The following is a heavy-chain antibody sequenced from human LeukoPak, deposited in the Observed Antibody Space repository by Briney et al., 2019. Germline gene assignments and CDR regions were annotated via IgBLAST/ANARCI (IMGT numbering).Heavy chain of an antibody. J-gene: IGHJ5*02. Sequence: SETLSLTCTVSGGSISSYYWSWIRQPAGKGLEWIGRIYTSGSTNYNPSLKSRVTMSVDTSENQFSLKLSSVTAADTAVYYCARDGGLRKLNWFDPWGQGTLVTVSS. CDR3: ARDGGLRKLNWFDP. D-gene: IGHD5-12*01. V-gene: IGHV4-4*07. CDR2: IYTSGST. CDR1: GGSISSYY.